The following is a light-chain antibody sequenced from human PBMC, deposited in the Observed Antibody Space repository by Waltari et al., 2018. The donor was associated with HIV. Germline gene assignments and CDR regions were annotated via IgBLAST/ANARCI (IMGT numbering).Light chain of an antibody. V-gene: IGLV3-25*03. J-gene: IGLJ3*02. CDR1: ALPNQY. CDR3: ESADNSGTYWV. CDR2: KDP. Sequence: SYELTQPPSVSVSPGQTAKITCSGDALPNQYAHWYTQKPGQAPLLVIYKDPQRPSGIPERFSGSHSGTTVTLIISGVQAEDEADYYCESADNSGTYWVFGGGTKLSVL.